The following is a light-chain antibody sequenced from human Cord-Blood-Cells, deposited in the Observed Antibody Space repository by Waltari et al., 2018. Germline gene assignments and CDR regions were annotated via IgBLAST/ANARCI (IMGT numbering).Light chain of an antibody. Sequence: DIQMTQSPSSLSASVGDRVTITCRASKSISSDLNWYQQKPGKAPKLLIYAASSLQSGDPSRFSGSGSGTDCTLTISSLQPEAFATYYCQQSYSTPCTCGQGTKVEIK. CDR3: QQSYSTPCT. J-gene: IGKJ1*01. CDR2: AAS. V-gene: IGKV1-39*01. CDR1: KSISSD.